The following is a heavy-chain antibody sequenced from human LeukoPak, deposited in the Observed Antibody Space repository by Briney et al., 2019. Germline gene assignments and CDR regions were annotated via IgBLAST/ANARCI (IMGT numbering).Heavy chain of an antibody. Sequence: GASVKVSCKTSGYTFINYGINWVRQAPGQGLEWMGWISAYNGNTNYAQKLQGRVTMTTDTSTSTAYMELRSLRSDDTAVYYCARDEGSSGFDPWGQGTLVTVSS. CDR1: GYTFINYG. CDR3: ARDEGSSGFDP. J-gene: IGHJ5*02. V-gene: IGHV1-18*01. D-gene: IGHD3-22*01. CDR2: ISAYNGNT.